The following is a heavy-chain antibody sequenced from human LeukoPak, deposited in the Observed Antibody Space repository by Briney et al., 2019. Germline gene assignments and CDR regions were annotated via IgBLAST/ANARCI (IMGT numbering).Heavy chain of an antibody. J-gene: IGHJ4*02. CDR2: ISSSSSTI. CDR1: GFTFSSYS. D-gene: IGHD3-10*01. V-gene: IGHV3-48*01. CDR3: VSYYGSGSYIPH. Sequence: GGSLRPSCAASGFTFSSYSMNWVRQAPGKGLEWVSYISSSSSTIYYADSVKGRFTISRDNAKNSLYLQMNSLRAEDTAVYYCVSYYGSGSYIPHWGQGTLVTVSS.